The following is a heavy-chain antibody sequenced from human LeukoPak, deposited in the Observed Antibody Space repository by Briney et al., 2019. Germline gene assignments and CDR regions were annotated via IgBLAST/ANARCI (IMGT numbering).Heavy chain of an antibody. V-gene: IGHV3-7*01. CDR2: IKQDGGEK. Sequence: PGGSLRLSCAASGFTFSSHAMSWVRQAPGKGLEWVANIKQDGGEKYYVDSVKGRFTISRDNAKNSLFLQMNSLRVEDTAVYYCARLGGSYYTYWGQGTLVTVSS. CDR1: GFTFSSHA. D-gene: IGHD1-26*01. J-gene: IGHJ4*02. CDR3: ARLGGSYYTY.